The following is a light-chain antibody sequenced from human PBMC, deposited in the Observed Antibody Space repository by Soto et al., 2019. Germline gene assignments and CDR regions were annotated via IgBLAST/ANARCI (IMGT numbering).Light chain of an antibody. J-gene: IGLJ1*01. CDR1: SSNIGAGYD. CDR2: GNS. Sequence: QSVLTQPPSVSGAPGQRVTISCTGSSSNIGAGYDVHWYQQLPGTAPKLLISGNSHRPSGVPDRFSGSKSGTSASLAISGLQAEDEADYYCSSYTSSSTYVFGTGTKVTVL. CDR3: SSYTSSSTYV. V-gene: IGLV1-40*01.